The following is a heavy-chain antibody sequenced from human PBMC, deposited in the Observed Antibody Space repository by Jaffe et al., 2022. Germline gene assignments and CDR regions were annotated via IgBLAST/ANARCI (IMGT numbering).Heavy chain of an antibody. V-gene: IGHV1-69*08. CDR3: ARDYLHDYGDYGYFDY. CDR1: GGTFSSYT. D-gene: IGHD4-17*01. Sequence: QVQLVQSGAEVKKPGSSVKVSCKASGGTFSSYTISWVRQAPGQGLEWMGRIIPILGIANYAQKFQGRVTITADKSTSTAYMELSSLRSEDTAVYYCARDYLHDYGDYGYFDYWGQGTLVTVSS. CDR2: IIPILGIA. J-gene: IGHJ4*02.